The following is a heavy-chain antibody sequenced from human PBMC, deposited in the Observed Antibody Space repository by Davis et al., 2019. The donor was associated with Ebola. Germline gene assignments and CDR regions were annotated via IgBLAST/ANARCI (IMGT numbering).Heavy chain of an antibody. CDR1: GFTFTNAW. V-gene: IGHV3-74*01. CDR3: AKDRVVVPAAIYYYYGMDV. J-gene: IGHJ6*02. Sequence: HTGGSPRLSCAVSGFTFTNAWMNWVRQAPGKGLVWVSRINSDGSSTSYADSVKGRFTISRDNAKNTLYLQMNSLRAEDTAVYYCAKDRVVVPAAIYYYYGMDVWGQGTTVTVSS. CDR2: INSDGSST. D-gene: IGHD2-2*02.